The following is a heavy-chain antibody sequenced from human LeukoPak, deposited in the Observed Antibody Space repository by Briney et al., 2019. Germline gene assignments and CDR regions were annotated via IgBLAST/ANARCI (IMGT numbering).Heavy chain of an antibody. Sequence: GGSLTLSCAASGFTLTNVSMTWVRHAPGKGLEWVSTINSVGDTFYTNPVRGGSTTSRDISKKRLNWQINSRTLETPPEFYCGKGDLHRGTTNWGQGTLVTVSS. J-gene: IGHJ4*02. V-gene: IGHV3-23*01. CDR1: GFTLTNVS. CDR2: INSVGDT. CDR3: GKGDLHRGTTN. D-gene: IGHD1-14*01.